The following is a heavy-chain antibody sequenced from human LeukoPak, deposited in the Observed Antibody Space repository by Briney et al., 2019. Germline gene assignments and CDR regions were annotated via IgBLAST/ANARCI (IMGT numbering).Heavy chain of an antibody. CDR1: GYTFTSYG. D-gene: IGHD1-1*01. CDR3: ARRFTGTTNFDF. CDR2: ISAYNGNT. J-gene: IGHJ4*02. Sequence: GASVKVSCKASGYTFTSYGISWVRQAPGQGLEWMGWISAYNGNTNYAQKLQGRVTMSTDTSTTTAYMELRSLRSDDTAVYYCARRFTGTTNFDFWGQGTLVTVSS. V-gene: IGHV1-18*01.